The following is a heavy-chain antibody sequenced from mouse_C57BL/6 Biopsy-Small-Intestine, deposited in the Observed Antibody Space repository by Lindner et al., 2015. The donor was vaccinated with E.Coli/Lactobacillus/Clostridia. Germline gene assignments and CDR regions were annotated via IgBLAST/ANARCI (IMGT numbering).Heavy chain of an antibody. D-gene: IGHD2-4*01. V-gene: IGHV14-2*01. J-gene: IGHJ3*01. CDR2: IDPEDGET. CDR1: GFNIKDYF. Sequence: VQLQESGAELVKPGASVRLSCTASGFNIKDYFMHWVKQRPERDLEWIGRIDPEDGETKYAPKFQGKATIKTDTSSNTAYLQLSSLTFEDTAVYYCARGDDYLFTYWGQGTLVTVSA. CDR3: ARGDDYLFTY.